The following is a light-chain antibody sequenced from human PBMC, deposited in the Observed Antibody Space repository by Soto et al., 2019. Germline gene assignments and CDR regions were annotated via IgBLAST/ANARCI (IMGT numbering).Light chain of an antibody. Sequence: QSALTQPPSASGSPGQSVTISCTGTSSDVGGYNYVSWYQQHPGKAPKLMIYEVSKRPSGVPDRFSGSKSGNTASLTVSGLQAEDEADYYCAAWDDSLNAVVFGGGTKLTVL. CDR2: EVS. J-gene: IGLJ2*01. CDR3: AAWDDSLNAVV. CDR1: SSDVGGYNY. V-gene: IGLV2-8*01.